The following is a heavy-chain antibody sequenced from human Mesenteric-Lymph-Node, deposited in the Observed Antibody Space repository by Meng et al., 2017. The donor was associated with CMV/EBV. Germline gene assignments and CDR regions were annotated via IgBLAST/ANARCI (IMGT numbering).Heavy chain of an antibody. CDR2: INPSGGST. CDR1: GYTFTSYY. CDR3: ARDRLELPDDY. V-gene: IGHV1-46*01. D-gene: IGHD1-7*01. J-gene: IGHJ4*02. Sequence: ASVKVSCKASGYTFTSYYMHWVRQAPGQGLEWMGIINPSGGSTSYAQKFQGRVTMTRDTSTSIVYMELSSLRSEDTAVYYCARDRLELPDDYWGQGTLVTVSS.